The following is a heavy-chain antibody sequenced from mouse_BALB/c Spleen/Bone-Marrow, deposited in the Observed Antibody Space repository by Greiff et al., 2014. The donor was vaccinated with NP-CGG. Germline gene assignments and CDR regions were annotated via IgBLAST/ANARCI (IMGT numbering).Heavy chain of an antibody. CDR3: ARYDYDGVDY. CDR2: ISYSGNT. J-gene: IGHJ2*01. D-gene: IGHD2-4*01. Sequence: EVQLQQSGPGLVKPSQSLSLTCTVTGYSITSDYAWNWIRQFPGNKLEWMGYISYSGNTSYNPSLKSRISITRDTSKNQFFLQLNSVTTEDTATYYCARYDYDGVDYSGQGTTLTVSS. V-gene: IGHV3-2*02. CDR1: GYSITSDYA.